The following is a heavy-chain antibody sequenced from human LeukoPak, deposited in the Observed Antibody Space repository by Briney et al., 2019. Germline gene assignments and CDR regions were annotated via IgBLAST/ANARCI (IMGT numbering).Heavy chain of an antibody. Sequence: SETLSLTCTASGGSISSSSYYWGWIRQPPGKGLEWIGNIYYTGSTYYNASLQSRVTISIDMSKNQFSLRLSSVTAADTAVYYCARDGEIKDAFDIWGQGTMVTVSS. CDR2: IYYTGST. J-gene: IGHJ3*02. D-gene: IGHD7-27*01. CDR3: ARDGEIKDAFDI. CDR1: GGSISSSSYY. V-gene: IGHV4-39*07.